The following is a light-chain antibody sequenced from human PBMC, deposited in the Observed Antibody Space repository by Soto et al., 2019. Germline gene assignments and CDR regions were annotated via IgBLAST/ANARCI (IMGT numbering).Light chain of an antibody. CDR3: QQYGSSPSLT. V-gene: IGKV3-20*01. Sequence: EIVLTHSPVTLSFSPGERATLSFMASQSVSSSYLAWYQQKPGQAPRLLIYGASSRATGIPDRFSGSGSGTDFTLTISRLEPEDFAVYYCQQYGSSPSLTFGGGTKVDIK. CDR2: GAS. CDR1: QSVSSSY. J-gene: IGKJ4*01.